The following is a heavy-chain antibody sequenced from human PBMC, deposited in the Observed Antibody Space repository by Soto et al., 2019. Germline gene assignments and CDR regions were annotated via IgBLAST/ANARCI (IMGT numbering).Heavy chain of an antibody. CDR1: GFSFGSYA. CDR2: SSGSDGNT. V-gene: IGHV3-23*01. Sequence: LRLSCAASGFSFGSYALSWVRQAPGKGLEWVSTSSGSDGNTFYADSVKGRFSISRDTSQSTLYLQMNSLRADDTALYYCARWSYLDYWGQGTRVTVSS. CDR3: ARWSYLDY. J-gene: IGHJ4*02. D-gene: IGHD3-3*01.